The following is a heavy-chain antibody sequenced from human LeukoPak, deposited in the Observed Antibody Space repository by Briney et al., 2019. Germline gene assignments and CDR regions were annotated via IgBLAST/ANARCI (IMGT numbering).Heavy chain of an antibody. Sequence: SETLSLTCTVSGGSISSSSYYCGWIRQPLGKGLEWIGSIYYSGSTYYNPSLKSRVTISVDTSKNQFSLKVSSVTAADTAVYYCARRELLSTPDAFDIWGQGTMVTVSS. CDR1: GGSISSSSYY. CDR2: IYYSGST. CDR3: ARRELLSTPDAFDI. V-gene: IGHV4-39*01. D-gene: IGHD3-10*01. J-gene: IGHJ3*02.